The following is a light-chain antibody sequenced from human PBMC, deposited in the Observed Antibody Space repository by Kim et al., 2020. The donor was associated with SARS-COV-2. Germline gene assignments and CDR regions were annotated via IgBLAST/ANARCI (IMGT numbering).Light chain of an antibody. CDR3: QKSSNWQIA. V-gene: IGKV3-11*01. CDR1: QSVSSY. Sequence: EIVLTQSPATLSLSPGERATLSCRASQSVSSYLAWYQQKPGQAPRRLIFDASNRATVIPARFSGSGSGTDFSLTISSLGPEDFAVYYCQKSSNWQIAFGQGTRMEIK. CDR2: DAS. J-gene: IGKJ5*01.